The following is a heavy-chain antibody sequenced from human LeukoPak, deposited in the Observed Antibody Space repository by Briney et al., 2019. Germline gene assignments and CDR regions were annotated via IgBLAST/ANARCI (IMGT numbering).Heavy chain of an antibody. V-gene: IGHV3-21*01. CDR1: GFTFSYYS. Sequence: PGGSLRLSCAASGFTFSYYSMNWVRQAPGRGLEWVSCISSSSSLIFYSDSVRGRFTISRDNAKNLLYLHMNSLRVEDTALYYGAKVDRGDYSSSPVPYYNYYMNIWGKGTTVTVSS. CDR3: AKVDRGDYSSSPVPYYNYYMNI. D-gene: IGHD6-13*01. J-gene: IGHJ6*03. CDR2: ISSSSSLI.